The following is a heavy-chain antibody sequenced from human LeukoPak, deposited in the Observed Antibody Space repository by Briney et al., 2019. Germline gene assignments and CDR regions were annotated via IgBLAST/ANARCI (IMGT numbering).Heavy chain of an antibody. CDR3: ATEETTMTDALDI. V-gene: IGHV3-30*03. CDR2: ISYDGSNK. Sequence: PGGSLRLSCAASGFTFSSYGMHWVRQAPGKGLEWVAVISYDGSNKYYADSVKGRFTISRDNSKNTLYLQMNSLRAEDTAVYYCATEETTMTDALDIWGQGTMVTVSS. CDR1: GFTFSSYG. D-gene: IGHD4-17*01. J-gene: IGHJ3*02.